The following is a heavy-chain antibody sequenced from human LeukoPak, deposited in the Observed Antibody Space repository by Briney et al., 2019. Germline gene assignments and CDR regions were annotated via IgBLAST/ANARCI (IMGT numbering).Heavy chain of an antibody. V-gene: IGHV1-8*02. D-gene: IGHD3-3*01. CDR2: MNPNSGNT. CDR1: GYTFTSYD. CDR3: ARGRIFATTPFDY. Sequence: GASVKVSCKASGYTFTSYDINWVRQATGQGLEWMGWMNPNSGNTGYTQKFQGRVTMTRNTSISTAYMELSSLRSEDTAVYYCARGRIFATTPFDYWGQGTLVTVSS. J-gene: IGHJ4*02.